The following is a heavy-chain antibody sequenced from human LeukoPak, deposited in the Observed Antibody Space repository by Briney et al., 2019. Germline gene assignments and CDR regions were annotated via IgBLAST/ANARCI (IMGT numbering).Heavy chain of an antibody. CDR2: ISSSSSYI. CDR3: ARDHNPASFDY. Sequence: GGSLRPSCAASGFTFSSYSMNWVRQAPGKGLEWVSSISSSSSYIYYADSVKGRFTISRDNAKNSLYLQMNSLRAEDTAVYYCARDHNPASFDYWGQGTLVTVSS. V-gene: IGHV3-21*01. J-gene: IGHJ4*02. D-gene: IGHD1-14*01. CDR1: GFTFSSYS.